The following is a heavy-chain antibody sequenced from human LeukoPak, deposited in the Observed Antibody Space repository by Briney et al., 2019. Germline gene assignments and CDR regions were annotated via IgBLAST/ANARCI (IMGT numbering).Heavy chain of an antibody. D-gene: IGHD1-1*01. V-gene: IGHV4-59*01. CDR3: ARMAGWKTPYYFDY. J-gene: IGHJ4*02. CDR2: IYYSGST. Sequence: PSETLSLTCTVSGGSISSYYWSWIRQPPGKGLEWIGYIYYSGSTNYNPSLKSRVTISVDTSKNQFSLKLSSVTAADTAVYYCARMAGWKTPYYFDYWGQGTLVTVSS. CDR1: GGSISSYY.